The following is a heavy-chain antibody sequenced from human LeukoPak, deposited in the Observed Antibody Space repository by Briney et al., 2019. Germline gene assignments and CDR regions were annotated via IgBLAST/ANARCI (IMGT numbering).Heavy chain of an antibody. CDR2: ISWNSGSI. J-gene: IGHJ4*02. Sequence: SLRLSCAASGFTFDDYAMHWVRQAAGKGLEWVSGISWNSGSIDYADSVKGRFTISRDSAKNSLYLQMNSLRAEDTALYYCAKSLSQWLLRGVDYWGQGTLVTVSS. V-gene: IGHV3-9*01. CDR3: AKSLSQWLLRGVDY. CDR1: GFTFDDYA. D-gene: IGHD2-15*01.